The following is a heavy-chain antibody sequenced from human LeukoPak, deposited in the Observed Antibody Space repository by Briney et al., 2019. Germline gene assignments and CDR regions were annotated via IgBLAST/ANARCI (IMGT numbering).Heavy chain of an antibody. Sequence: SGTLSLTWGVAVASVNSGNWGTCVRQSPGKGREWVGEIHHNGTRNYNPSLKSRVTISADTFKNHFSLIVTSLTAADTAVYYCAAAPILRGEGGEHYKYGMDVWGQGTTVIVSS. CDR1: VASVNSGNW. CDR2: IHHNGTR. D-gene: IGHD2-2*02. V-gene: IGHV4/OR15-8*01. J-gene: IGHJ6*02. CDR3: AAAPILRGEGGEHYKYGMDV.